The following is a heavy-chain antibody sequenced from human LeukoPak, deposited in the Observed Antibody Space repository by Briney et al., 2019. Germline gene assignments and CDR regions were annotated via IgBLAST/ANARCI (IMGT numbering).Heavy chain of an antibody. Sequence: SVKVSCKASGGTFSSYAISWVRQAPGQGLEWMGGIIPIFGTANYAQKFQGRVTITADESTSTAYMELSSLRSEDTAVYYCARGNKPSPSLGWYFDLWGRGTLVTVSS. D-gene: IGHD1/OR15-1a*01. CDR2: IIPIFGTA. V-gene: IGHV1-69*01. CDR3: ARGNKPSPSLGWYFDL. J-gene: IGHJ2*01. CDR1: GGTFSSYA.